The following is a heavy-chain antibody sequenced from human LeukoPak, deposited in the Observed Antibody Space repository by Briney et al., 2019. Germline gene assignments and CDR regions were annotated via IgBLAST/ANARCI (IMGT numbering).Heavy chain of an antibody. D-gene: IGHD3-10*02. CDR1: GFTFSTSW. CDR2: INPDGSRI. V-gene: IGHV3-7*03. CDR3: AKGRSDVRDNAFDI. Sequence: GGSLRLSCAASGFTFSTSWMTWVRQAPGKGLDWLGNINPDGSRINYVDSVKGRFTISRDNSKNTLYLQMNSLRAEDTAVYYCAKGRSDVRDNAFDIWGQGTMVTVSS. J-gene: IGHJ3*02.